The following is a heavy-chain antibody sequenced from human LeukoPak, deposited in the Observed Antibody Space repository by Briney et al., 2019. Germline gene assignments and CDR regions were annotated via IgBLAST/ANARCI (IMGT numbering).Heavy chain of an antibody. CDR2: IYYSGST. Sequence: SETLSLTCTVSGGSISSYYWSWIRQPPGKGLEWIGYIYYSGSTNYNPSLKSRVTISVDTSKNQFSLKLSSVTAADTAVYYCASGPYYYYYMDVWGKGTTATVSS. J-gene: IGHJ6*03. CDR1: GGSISSYY. V-gene: IGHV4-59*01. CDR3: ASGPYYYYYMDV.